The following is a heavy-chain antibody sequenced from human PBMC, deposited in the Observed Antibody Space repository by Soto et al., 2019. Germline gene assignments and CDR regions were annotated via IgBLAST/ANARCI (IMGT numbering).Heavy chain of an antibody. D-gene: IGHD4-4*01. CDR1: GGTFSSYA. J-gene: IGHJ6*02. CDR2: IIPFIGTA. V-gene: IGHV1-69*18. CDR3: ARVVMTTVPASYYDGMDV. Sequence: QVQLVQSGAEVKKPGSSVTVSCKASGGTFSSYAISWVRQAPGQGLEWMGRIIPFIGTANYAQKFQGRVTITADESTSTAYMELTGLRSKDTAVYYGARVVMTTVPASYYDGMDVWGQGTTVTVSS.